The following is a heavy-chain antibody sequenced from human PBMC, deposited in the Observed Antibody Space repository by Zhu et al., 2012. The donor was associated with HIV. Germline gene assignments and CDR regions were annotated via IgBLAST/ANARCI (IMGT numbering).Heavy chain of an antibody. D-gene: IGHD1-1*01. CDR1: GGSMSSHY. CDR2: MYSSGST. Sequence: QVQLQESGPGLVKPSETLSLTCTVSGGSMSSHYWNWIRQPPGKGLQWIGYMYSSGSTKYNFSLKSRVAISLDTSNNQFSLTLSSVTTADTAVYFCARSVKGQLVFDSWGQGSPGSPSPQ. CDR3: ARSVKGQLVFDS. J-gene: IGHJ4*02. V-gene: IGHV4-59*11.